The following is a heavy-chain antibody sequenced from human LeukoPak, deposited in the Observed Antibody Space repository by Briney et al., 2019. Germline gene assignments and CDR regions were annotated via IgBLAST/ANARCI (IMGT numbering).Heavy chain of an antibody. V-gene: IGHV1-2*02. CDR3: ASHWNDGSLDY. D-gene: IGHD1-1*01. J-gene: IGHJ4*02. CDR2: INHNSGGT. CDR1: GYTHTGYY. Sequence: ASVKVSCKASGYTHTGYYMHGVRQAPGQGLEWMGWINHNSGGTNYAQKVQGRVTMTRDTSISTAYMELSRLRSDDAAVYYCASHWNDGSLDYWGQGTLVTVS.